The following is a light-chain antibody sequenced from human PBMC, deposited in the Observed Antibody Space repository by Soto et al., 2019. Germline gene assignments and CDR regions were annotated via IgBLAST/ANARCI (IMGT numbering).Light chain of an antibody. Sequence: QSVLTQPASVSGSPGQWITIPCTGTSSDVGGYNYVSWYQLHPGKAPKLIIYEVSNRPSGVSNRFSGSKSGNTASLTISGLQAEDEADYYCSSYASTTAYLFGTGTK. CDR1: SSDVGGYNY. CDR3: SSYASTTAYL. CDR2: EVS. J-gene: IGLJ1*01. V-gene: IGLV2-14*01.